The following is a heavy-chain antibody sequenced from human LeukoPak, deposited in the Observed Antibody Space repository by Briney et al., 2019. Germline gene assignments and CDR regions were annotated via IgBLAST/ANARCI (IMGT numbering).Heavy chain of an antibody. V-gene: IGHV4-34*01. Sequence: SETLSLTCAVYGGSFSGYYWGWIRQSPGKGLEWFGCVYCGSTYYNPSLKSRVTISVDTSQNQFSLQLTSVTAADTAVYYCARGDYGSGTYLWGSWGQGILVTVSP. D-gene: IGHD3-10*01. CDR1: GGSFSGYY. CDR2: VYCGST. CDR3: ARGDYGSGTYLWGS. J-gene: IGHJ5*02.